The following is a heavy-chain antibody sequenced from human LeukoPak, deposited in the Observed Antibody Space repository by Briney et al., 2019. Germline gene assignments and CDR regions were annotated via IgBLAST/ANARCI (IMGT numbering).Heavy chain of an antibody. V-gene: IGHV4-59*01. CDR1: GGSISSYY. Sequence: SETLSLTCTVSGGSISSYYWSWIRQPPGKGLEWIGYVYYSGSTNYNPSLKSRVTISVDTSKNQFSLKLSSVTAADTAVYYCARGGPYDSSGYYYVWGQGTLVTVSS. CDR3: ARGGPYDSSGYYYV. D-gene: IGHD3-22*01. CDR2: VYYSGST. J-gene: IGHJ4*02.